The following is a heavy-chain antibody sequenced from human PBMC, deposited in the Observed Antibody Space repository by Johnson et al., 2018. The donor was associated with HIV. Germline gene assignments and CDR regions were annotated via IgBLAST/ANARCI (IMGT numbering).Heavy chain of an antibody. CDR2: ISYDGSNK. V-gene: IGHV3-30*04. CDR1: GFTFSSYA. Sequence: QVQLVESGGGVVQPGRSLRLSCAASGFTFSSYAMHWVRQAPGKGLEWEAVISYDGSNKYYADSVKGRFTISRDNSKNTLYLQMNSLRAEDTALYYCVRGGLGYQNFHDAFDMWGQGTMVTVSS. D-gene: IGHD2-2*01. J-gene: IGHJ3*02. CDR3: VRGGLGYQNFHDAFDM.